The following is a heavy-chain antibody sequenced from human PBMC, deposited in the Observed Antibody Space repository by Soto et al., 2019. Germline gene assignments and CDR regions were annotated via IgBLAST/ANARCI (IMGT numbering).Heavy chain of an antibody. CDR1: GFTFSAYG. CDR3: AKDEYYYSRSGYYIFDS. D-gene: IGHD3-22*01. J-gene: IGHJ4*02. CDR2: ISHDGTNK. Sequence: GGSLRLSCEVAGFTFSAYGMHWVRQAPGKGLEWVAAISHDGTNKNYGDSVKGRFTISRDNSKKTLYLQMNSLRPEDTALYYCAKDEYYYSRSGYYIFDSWGQGTLVTVPQ. V-gene: IGHV3-30*18.